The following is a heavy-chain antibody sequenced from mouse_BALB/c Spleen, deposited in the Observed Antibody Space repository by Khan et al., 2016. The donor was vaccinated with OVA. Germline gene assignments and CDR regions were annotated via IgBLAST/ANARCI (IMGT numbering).Heavy chain of an antibody. V-gene: IGHV3-2*02. D-gene: IGHD1-1*01. CDR2: ISYSGRT. CDR1: GYSITSDYA. J-gene: IGHJ2*01. Sequence: EVQLQESGPGLVKPSQSLSLTCTVTGYSITSDYAWNWIRQFPGNKLEWMGYISYSGRTSYNPSLKSRISITRDTSKNQFFLKLNSVTTENTATYYCARSVTLTTIVATDFDYWGQGTTLTVSS. CDR3: ARSVTLTTIVATDFDY.